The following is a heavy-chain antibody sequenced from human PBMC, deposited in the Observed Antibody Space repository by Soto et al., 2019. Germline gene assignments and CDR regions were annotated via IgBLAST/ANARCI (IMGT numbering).Heavy chain of an antibody. V-gene: IGHV4-39*02. CDR3: SRRAPEGFDP. CDR2: INYSGTT. Sequence: PSETLSLTCAVSGGSFGSSAYYWGWNRQAPGKGLEWIGSINYSGTTYYNPSLKSRVTISVDTSKNHFSLKLSSVTAADTALYYCSRRAPEGFDPWGQGTLVTSPQ. J-gene: IGHJ5*02. CDR1: GGSFGSSAYY.